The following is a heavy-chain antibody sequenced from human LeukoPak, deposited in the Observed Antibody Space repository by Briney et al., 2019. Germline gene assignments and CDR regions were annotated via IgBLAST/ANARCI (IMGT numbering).Heavy chain of an antibody. Sequence: ASMKVSCKASGYTPTELSMHWVRQTPGKGLEWMGGSDNEKRETIYARKFQGRVTMTEDTSTDTAYMELSSLRSEDTAVYYCAAERLYGILDYWGQGTLVTVSS. CDR2: SDNEKRET. CDR3: AAERLYGILDY. V-gene: IGHV1-24*01. D-gene: IGHD6-25*01. J-gene: IGHJ4*02. CDR1: GYTPTELS.